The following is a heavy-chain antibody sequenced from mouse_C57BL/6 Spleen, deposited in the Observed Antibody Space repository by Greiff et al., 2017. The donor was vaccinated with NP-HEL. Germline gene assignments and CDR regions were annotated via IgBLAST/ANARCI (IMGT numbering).Heavy chain of an antibody. D-gene: IGHD2-5*01. CDR1: GYAFSSYW. CDR2: IYPGDGDT. Sequence: VQLQQSGAELVKPGASVKISCKASGYAFSSYWMNWVKQRPGKGLEWIGQIYPGDGDTNYNGKFKGKATLTADKSSSTAYMQLSSLTSEDSAVYFCARRDSNPYYYAMDYWGQGTSVTVSS. CDR3: ARRDSNPYYYAMDY. J-gene: IGHJ4*01. V-gene: IGHV1-80*01.